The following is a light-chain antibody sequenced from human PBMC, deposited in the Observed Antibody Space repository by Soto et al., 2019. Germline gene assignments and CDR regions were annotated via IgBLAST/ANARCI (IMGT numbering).Light chain of an antibody. CDR1: QGISNY. V-gene: IGKV1-27*01. CDR3: QQSYT. Sequence: DIQMTQSPSSLSASVGDRVPITCRASQGISNYLAWYQQKPGKVPKLLIYAASTLQSGVPSRFSGSGSGTDFTLTISSLQPDDFGTYFCQQSYTFGQGTRLEIK. J-gene: IGKJ5*01. CDR2: AAS.